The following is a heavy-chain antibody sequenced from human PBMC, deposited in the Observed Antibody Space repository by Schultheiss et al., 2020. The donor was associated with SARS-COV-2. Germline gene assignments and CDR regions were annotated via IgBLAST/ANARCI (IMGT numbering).Heavy chain of an antibody. J-gene: IGHJ4*02. Sequence: GGSLRLSCAASGFTFSSYSMNWVRQAPGKGLEWVSSISRTSSSIYYADSVKGRFTISRDNARNSLYLQMNSLRADDTAFYYCARARVSIFGAPPLVHFDNWGQGTLVTVSS. CDR2: ISRTSSSI. CDR3: ARARVSIFGAPPLVHFDN. V-gene: IGHV3-21*04. CDR1: GFTFSSYS. D-gene: IGHD3-3*01.